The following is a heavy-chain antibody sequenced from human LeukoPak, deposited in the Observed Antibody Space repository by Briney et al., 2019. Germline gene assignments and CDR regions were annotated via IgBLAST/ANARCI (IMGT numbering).Heavy chain of an antibody. CDR3: ARGVDY. CDR1: AFISSGHW. J-gene: IGHJ4*02. Sequence: GGSLRLSCEGSAFISSGHWMNWGGQTPGKGLEGVASIKEEGSERQYCDSVNARSRISRANTKSSLFFQLNSRRAEDTAVSYCARGVDYWGQGTLVTVSS. CDR2: IKEEGSER. V-gene: IGHV3-7*03.